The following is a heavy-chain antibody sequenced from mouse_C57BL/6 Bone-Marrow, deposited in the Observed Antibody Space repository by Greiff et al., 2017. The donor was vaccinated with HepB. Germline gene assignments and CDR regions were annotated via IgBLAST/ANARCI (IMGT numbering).Heavy chain of an antibody. D-gene: IGHD1-1*01. J-gene: IGHJ3*01. CDR2: INPGSGGT. CDR3: AREGYYGSSPAWFAY. V-gene: IGHV1-54*01. Sequence: VMLVESGAELVRPGTSVKVSCKASGYAFTNYLIEWVKQRPGQGLEWIGVINPGSGGTNYNEKFKGKATLTADKSSSTAYMQLSSLTSEDSAVYFCAREGYYGSSPAWFAYWGQGTLVTVSA. CDR1: GYAFTNYL.